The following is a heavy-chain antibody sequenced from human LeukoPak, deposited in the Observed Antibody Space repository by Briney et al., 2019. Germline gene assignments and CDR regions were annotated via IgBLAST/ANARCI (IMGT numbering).Heavy chain of an antibody. CDR1: GFSFSDFA. CDR3: ARGDDSGYYDYFDY. CDR2: ISGSGGST. J-gene: IGHJ4*02. Sequence: PGGSLRLPCAASGFSFSDFAMNWVRQAPGKGLEWVSTISGSGGSTYYAASVKGRFTISRDFSKNTVFLHMNSLRAEDTAMYYCARGDDSGYYDYFDYWGQGALVTVSS. V-gene: IGHV3-23*01. D-gene: IGHD3-22*01.